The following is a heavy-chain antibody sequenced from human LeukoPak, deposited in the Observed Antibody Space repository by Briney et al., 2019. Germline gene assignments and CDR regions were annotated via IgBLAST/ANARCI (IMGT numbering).Heavy chain of an antibody. J-gene: IGHJ4*02. V-gene: IGHV3-23*01. CDR1: GFTFSSYA. CDR2: ISGSGGST. CDR3: AKARHSGYDLCDY. D-gene: IGHD5-12*01. Sequence: GGSLRLFCAASGFTFSSYAMSWVRQARGKGLEWVSAISGSGGSTYYADSVKGRFTISRDNSKNTLYLQMNSLRAEDTAVYYCAKARHSGYDLCDYWGQGTLVTVSS.